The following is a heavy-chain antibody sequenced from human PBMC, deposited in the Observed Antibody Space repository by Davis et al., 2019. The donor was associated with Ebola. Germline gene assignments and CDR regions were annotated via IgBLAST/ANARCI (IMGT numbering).Heavy chain of an antibody. Sequence: GESLKISCAASGFTFSSYGMHWVRQAPGKGLEWVAVISYDGSNKYYADSVKGRFTISRDNSKNTLYLQMNSLRAEDTAVYYCARGGHYYDSSGYYLLYGMDVWGHGTTVTVSS. J-gene: IGHJ6*02. CDR3: ARGGHYYDSSGYYLLYGMDV. D-gene: IGHD3-22*01. CDR1: GFTFSSYG. V-gene: IGHV3-30*03. CDR2: ISYDGSNK.